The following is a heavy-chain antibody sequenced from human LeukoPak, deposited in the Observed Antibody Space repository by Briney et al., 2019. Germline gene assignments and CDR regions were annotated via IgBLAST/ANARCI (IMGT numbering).Heavy chain of an antibody. D-gene: IGHD6-19*01. V-gene: IGHV1-2*02. CDR2: INPNSGGT. CDR1: GYTFTGYY. CDR3: ATSDYSGAECYHY. J-gene: IGHJ4*02. Sequence: GASVKVSCKASGYTFTGYYMHWVRQAPGQGLEWMGWINPNSGGTNYAQKVHGRVTMTRDTSISTAYMELSRLRSDDTAVYYCATSDYSGAECYHYWGQGTLVTASS.